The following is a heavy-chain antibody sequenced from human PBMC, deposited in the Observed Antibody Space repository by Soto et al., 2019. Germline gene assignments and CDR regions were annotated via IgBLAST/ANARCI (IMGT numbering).Heavy chain of an antibody. V-gene: IGHV1-69*01. D-gene: IGHD3-22*01. CDR3: AGVVSLSYYDSSGYDY. J-gene: IGHJ4*02. CDR1: GGTFSSYA. CDR2: IIPIFGTA. Sequence: QVQLVQSGAEVKKPGSSVKVSCTASGGTFSSYAISWVRQAPGQGLEWMGGIIPIFGTANYAQKFQGRVTITADESTSTAYMELSSLRSEDTAVYYCAGVVSLSYYDSSGYDYWGQGTLVTVSS.